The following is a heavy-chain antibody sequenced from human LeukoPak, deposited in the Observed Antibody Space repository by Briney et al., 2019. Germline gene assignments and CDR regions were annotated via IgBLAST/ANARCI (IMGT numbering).Heavy chain of an antibody. D-gene: IGHD4/OR15-4a*01. V-gene: IGHV3-64D*06. CDR3: VKRLNNYFDY. CDR2: ISSNGGST. CDR1: GFTFSSYP. Sequence: PGGSLRLSCAASGFTFSSYPMHWVRQAPGKGLEFVSGISSNGGSTYYADSVKARFTMSRDNSKNALYLQMSSLRAEDTAVYYCVKRLNNYFDYWGQGTLVTVSS. J-gene: IGHJ4*02.